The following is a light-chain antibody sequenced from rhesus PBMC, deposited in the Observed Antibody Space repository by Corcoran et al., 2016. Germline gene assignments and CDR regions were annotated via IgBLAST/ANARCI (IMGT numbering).Light chain of an antibody. Sequence: DIQMTQSPSSLSASVGDTVTITCRASQGISSYLIWFQQKPGKAPKLLIYDASNLESGVPSRFSGSGSGTDFTLTINSLQPEDFATYYCLHHKNYPLTFGGGPRVEIE. J-gene: IGKJ4*01. CDR2: DAS. V-gene: IGKV1-28*02. CDR1: QGISSY. CDR3: LHHKNYPLT.